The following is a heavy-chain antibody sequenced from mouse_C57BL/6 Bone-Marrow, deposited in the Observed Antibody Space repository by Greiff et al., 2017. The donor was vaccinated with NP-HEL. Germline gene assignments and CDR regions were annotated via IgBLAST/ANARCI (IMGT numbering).Heavy chain of an antibody. CDR1: GYTFTSYW. CDR2: IDPSDSYT. Sequence: QVQLQQPGAELVKPGASVKLSCKASGYTFTSYWMQWVKQRPGQGLEWIGEIDPSDSYTYYNQKFKGKATLTVDTSSSTAYMQLSSLTSEDSAVYYCAREGYYDYDPKYAMDYWGQGTSVTVSS. J-gene: IGHJ4*01. V-gene: IGHV1-50*01. CDR3: AREGYYDYDPKYAMDY. D-gene: IGHD2-4*01.